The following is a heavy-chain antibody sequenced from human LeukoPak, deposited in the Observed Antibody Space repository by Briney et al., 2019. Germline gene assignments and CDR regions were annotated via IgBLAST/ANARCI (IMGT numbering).Heavy chain of an antibody. Sequence: GGSLRFSGAASGFTFSSYSMNWVRQAPGKGLEWVSSISSSSSYIYYADSVKGRFTISRDNAKNSLYLQMNRLRAEDTAVYYCARRLIRYNWFDPWGQGTLVTVSS. V-gene: IGHV3-21*01. CDR3: ARRLIRYNWFDP. J-gene: IGHJ5*02. D-gene: IGHD6-19*01. CDR2: ISSSSSYI. CDR1: GFTFSSYS.